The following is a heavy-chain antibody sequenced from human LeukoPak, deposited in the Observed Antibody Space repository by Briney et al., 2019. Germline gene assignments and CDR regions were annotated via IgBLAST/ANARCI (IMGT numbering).Heavy chain of an antibody. Sequence: ASVKVSCKASGYTFTTYDINWVRQATGQGLEWMGWMNPNSGNTGYAQKFQGRVTITRNTSISTAYMELSSLRSEDTAVYYCARGEYSSSYDLDYWGQGTLVTVSS. CDR3: ARGEYSSSYDLDY. CDR2: MNPNSGNT. J-gene: IGHJ4*02. D-gene: IGHD6-6*01. CDR1: GYTFTTYD. V-gene: IGHV1-8*03.